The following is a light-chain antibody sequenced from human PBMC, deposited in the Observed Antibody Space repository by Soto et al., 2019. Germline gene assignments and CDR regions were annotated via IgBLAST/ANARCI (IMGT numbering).Light chain of an antibody. J-gene: IGLJ2*01. CDR3: SSFAGNNNLV. Sequence: QSALPQPPSASGSPGQSVTISCTGTSSDVGGYNYVSWYQQHPGKAPKLMISEVSKRPSGFPDRFSGSKSGNTASLTVSGLQAEDEADYYCSSFAGNNNLVFGGGTKVTVL. CDR2: EVS. V-gene: IGLV2-8*01. CDR1: SSDVGGYNY.